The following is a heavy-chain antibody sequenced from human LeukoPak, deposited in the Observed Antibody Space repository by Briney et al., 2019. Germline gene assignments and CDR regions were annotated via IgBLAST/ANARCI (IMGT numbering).Heavy chain of an antibody. Sequence: PGGSLRLSCATSGFTFSTYEMDWVRQAPGKGLEGVSYISSSGSIYYTGSVKGRFTISRDNAKKSLYLQMNSLRAEDTAIYYCAREGYGGTSDAFDIWGQGTMVTVSS. CDR2: ISSSGSI. CDR1: GFTFSTYE. D-gene: IGHD4-23*01. J-gene: IGHJ3*02. CDR3: AREGYGGTSDAFDI. V-gene: IGHV3-48*03.